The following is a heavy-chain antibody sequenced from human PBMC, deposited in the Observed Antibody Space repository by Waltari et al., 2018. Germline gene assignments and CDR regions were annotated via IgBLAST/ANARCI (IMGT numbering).Heavy chain of an antibody. J-gene: IGHJ4*02. CDR1: GYSFTSYW. V-gene: IGHV5-51*01. CDR2: TYPGDFAA. CDR3: ARQSRYFEGGVDY. Sequence: EVQLVQSGAEVKKPGESLKISCKGSGYSFTSYWIGWVRQMPGKGLEWMGITYPGDFAARYGPSFQGQVTISADKSISTAYLQWSSLKASDTAMYYCARQSRYFEGGVDYWGQGTLVTVSS. D-gene: IGHD3-9*01.